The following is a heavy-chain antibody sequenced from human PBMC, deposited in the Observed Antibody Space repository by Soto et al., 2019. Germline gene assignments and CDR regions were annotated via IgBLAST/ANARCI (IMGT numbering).Heavy chain of an antibody. CDR1: GGSISSSSYY. Sequence: SETLSVTFTVSGGSISSSSYYWGWIRQPPGKGLELVGSIYYSGSTYSHPSLTSRVTISVDTSKNQFSLKLSSVTAADTAVYYCPRHNPHQLDDYYYYGMDXWGQGTTLTVS. V-gene: IGHV4-39*01. D-gene: IGHD6-13*01. J-gene: IGHJ6*02. CDR2: IYYSGST. CDR3: PRHNPHQLDDYYYYGMDX.